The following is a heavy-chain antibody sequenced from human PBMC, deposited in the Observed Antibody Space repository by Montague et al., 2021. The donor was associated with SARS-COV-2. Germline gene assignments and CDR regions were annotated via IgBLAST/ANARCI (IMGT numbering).Heavy chain of an antibody. Sequence: SETLSLTCAVYSGSFSDYYWTWIRQPPGKGLEWIGEINNSGSINYNPSLKSRVSISVDTSKNQFSLKLTSVTAADTAVYYCARGAPTITMIVVVFTGAGWYFDLWGRGTLVTVSS. CDR2: INNSGSI. D-gene: IGHD3-22*01. J-gene: IGHJ2*01. CDR3: ARGAPTITMIVVVFTGAGWYFDL. V-gene: IGHV4-34*01. CDR1: SGSFSDYY.